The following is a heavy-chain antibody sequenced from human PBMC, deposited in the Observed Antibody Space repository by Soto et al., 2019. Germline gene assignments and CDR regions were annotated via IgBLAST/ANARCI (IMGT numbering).Heavy chain of an antibody. CDR1: GYTFTSYA. J-gene: IGHJ5*02. CDR3: ARGFDFWSGYYVSQGWYDP. D-gene: IGHD3-3*01. CDR2: INAGNGNT. Sequence: RASVKVSCKASGYTFTSYAMHWVRQAPGQRLEWMGWINAGNGNTKYSQKFQGRVTITRDTSASTAYMELSSLRSEDTAVYYCARGFDFWSGYYVSQGWYDPWGQGTLVTVSS. V-gene: IGHV1-3*01.